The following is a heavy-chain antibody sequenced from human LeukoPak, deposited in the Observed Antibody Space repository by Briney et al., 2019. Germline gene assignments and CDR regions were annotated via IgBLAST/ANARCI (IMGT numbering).Heavy chain of an antibody. V-gene: IGHV1-69*13. D-gene: IGHD4-11*01. Sequence: EASVKVSCKASGGTFSSYAISWVRQAPGQGLEWMGGIIPIFGTANYAQKFQGRVTITADESTSTAYMELSSLRSEDTAVYYCARVKHDYSNYVFDYWGQGTLVTVSS. CDR2: IIPIFGTA. CDR1: GGTFSSYA. J-gene: IGHJ4*02. CDR3: ARVKHDYSNYVFDY.